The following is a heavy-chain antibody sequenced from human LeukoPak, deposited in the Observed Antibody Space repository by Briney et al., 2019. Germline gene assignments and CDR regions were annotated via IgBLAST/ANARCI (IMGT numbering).Heavy chain of an antibody. CDR1: GGSISSYY. D-gene: IGHD3-3*01. J-gene: IGHJ4*02. CDR2: IRSKAYGGTT. Sequence: LSLTCTVSGGSISSYYWSWFRQAPGKGLEWVGFIRSKAYGGTTDYAASVKGRFTISRDDSKSIAYLQMNSLKTEDTAVYYCTRDDFWSGYYPPRDYWGQGTLVTVSS. V-gene: IGHV3-49*03. CDR3: TRDDFWSGYYPPRDY.